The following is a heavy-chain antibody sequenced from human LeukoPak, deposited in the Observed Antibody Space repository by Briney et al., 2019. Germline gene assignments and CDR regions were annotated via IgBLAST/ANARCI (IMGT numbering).Heavy chain of an antibody. CDR1: GFTFSSYG. CDR2: ISYDGSNK. Sequence: PGGSLRLSCAASGFTFSSYGMHWVRQAPGKGPEWVAVISYDGSNKYYADSVKGRFTISRDNSKNTLYLQMNSLRAEDTAVYYCAKGPGGYFDYWGQGTLVTVSS. D-gene: IGHD3-10*01. V-gene: IGHV3-30*18. CDR3: AKGPGGYFDY. J-gene: IGHJ4*02.